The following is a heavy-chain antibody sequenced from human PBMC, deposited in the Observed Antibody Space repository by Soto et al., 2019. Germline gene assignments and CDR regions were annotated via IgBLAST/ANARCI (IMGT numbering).Heavy chain of an antibody. J-gene: IGHJ4*02. CDR3: ARAEDYDYWGGPPNYVDN. D-gene: IGHD3-3*01. CDR1: EFTFGNAW. CDR2: IKSKADGGTT. Sequence: PGGSLRLSCAASEFTFGNAWMSWVRQAPGKGLEWVGRIKSKADGGTTDYAAPVKGRFTISRDDSKNTLFLQMNSLKTEDTAVYYCARAEDYDYWGGPPNYVDNWGQGTQVTVSS. V-gene: IGHV3-15*01.